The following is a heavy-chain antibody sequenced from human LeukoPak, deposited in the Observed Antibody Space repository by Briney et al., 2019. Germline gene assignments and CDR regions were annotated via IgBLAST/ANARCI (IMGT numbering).Heavy chain of an antibody. Sequence: ASVKVSCKASGYTFTSYGISWVRQAPGQGLEWMGWMNPNSGNTGYAQKFQGRVTMTRNTSISTAYMELSSLRSEDTAVYYCARGPSGTFDYWGQGTLVTVSS. V-gene: IGHV1-8*02. CDR1: GYTFTSYG. D-gene: IGHD6-19*01. CDR3: ARGPSGTFDY. J-gene: IGHJ4*02. CDR2: MNPNSGNT.